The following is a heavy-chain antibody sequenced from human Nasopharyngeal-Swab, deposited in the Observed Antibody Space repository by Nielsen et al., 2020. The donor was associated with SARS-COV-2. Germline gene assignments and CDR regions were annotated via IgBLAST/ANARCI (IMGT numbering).Heavy chain of an antibody. CDR3: ARHKNWFDP. Sequence: SQTLSLTCAVYGGSFSGYYWSWIRQPPGKGLEWIGEINHSGSTNYNPSLKSRVTISVDTSKNQFSLKLSSVTAADTAVYYCARHKNWFDPWGQGTLVTVSS. CDR2: INHSGST. V-gene: IGHV4-34*01. CDR1: GGSFSGYY. J-gene: IGHJ5*02.